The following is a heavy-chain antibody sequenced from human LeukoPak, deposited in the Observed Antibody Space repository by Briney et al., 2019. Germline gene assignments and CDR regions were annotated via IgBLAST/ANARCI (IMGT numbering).Heavy chain of an antibody. D-gene: IGHD6-13*01. CDR1: GGTISSYY. CDR2: IYYSGST. Sequence: SETLSLTCTVSGGTISSYYWSWIRQPPGKGLEWIGYIYYSGSTNYNPSLKSRVTISVDTSKNQFSLKLSSVTAADTAVYYCARSEGIAAAVDYWGQGTLVTVSS. V-gene: IGHV4-59*01. CDR3: ARSEGIAAAVDY. J-gene: IGHJ4*02.